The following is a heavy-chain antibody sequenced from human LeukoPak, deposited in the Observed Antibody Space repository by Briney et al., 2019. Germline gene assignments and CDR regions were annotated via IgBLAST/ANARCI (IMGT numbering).Heavy chain of an antibody. Sequence: GGSLRLSCAASGFTFSSYWMSWVRQAPGKGLEWVAVISYDGSNKYYADSVKGRFTISRDNSKNTLYLQMNSLRAEDTAVYYCASGSYYEAPFCGYWGQGTLVTVSS. J-gene: IGHJ4*02. CDR1: GFTFSSYW. CDR2: ISYDGSNK. CDR3: ASGSYYEAPFCGY. V-gene: IGHV3-30-3*01. D-gene: IGHD1-26*01.